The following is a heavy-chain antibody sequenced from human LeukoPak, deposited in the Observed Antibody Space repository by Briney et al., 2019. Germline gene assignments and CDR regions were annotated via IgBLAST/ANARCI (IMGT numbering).Heavy chain of an antibody. V-gene: IGHV3-23*01. CDR2: ISGSGGST. Sequence: PGGSLRLSCAASGFTFSSYAMSWVRQAPGKGLEWVSAISGSGGSTYYADSVKGRFTISRDNSKNTLYLQMNSLRAEDTAVYYCARAPYDQYYYYYYGMDVWGQGTTVTVSS. D-gene: IGHD5-12*01. J-gene: IGHJ6*02. CDR3: ARAPYDQYYYYYYGMDV. CDR1: GFTFSSYA.